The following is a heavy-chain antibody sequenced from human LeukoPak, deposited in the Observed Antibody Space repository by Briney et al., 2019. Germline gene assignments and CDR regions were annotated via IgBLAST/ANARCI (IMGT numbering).Heavy chain of an antibody. Sequence: GGSLRLSCAASGFTFSNYAMSWVRQAPGKGLEWVSTISGGGGTTYYADSVKGRFTISRDSSKNTLYLQMNSLRAEDTAAYYCAKGRRDGHNFDFDYWGQGTLVTVSS. V-gene: IGHV3-23*01. CDR3: AKGRRDGHNFDFDY. D-gene: IGHD5-24*01. J-gene: IGHJ4*02. CDR2: ISGGGGTT. CDR1: GFTFSNYA.